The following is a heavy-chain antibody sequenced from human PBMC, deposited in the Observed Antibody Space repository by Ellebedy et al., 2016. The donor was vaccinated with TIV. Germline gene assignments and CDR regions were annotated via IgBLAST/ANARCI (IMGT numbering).Heavy chain of an antibody. CDR3: AKDPRVVREYYGMDD. Sequence: GESLKISCAASGLIFMNYGMTWVRQAPGRGLEWVASITDRGTATNYADSVKGRFTNSRENSKKTLYLQMDRLRAEDTTVYYCAKDPRVVREYYGMDDWGQGTTVTVSS. CDR2: ITDRGTAT. V-gene: IGHV3-23*01. CDR1: GLIFMNYG. J-gene: IGHJ6*02. D-gene: IGHD3-16*02.